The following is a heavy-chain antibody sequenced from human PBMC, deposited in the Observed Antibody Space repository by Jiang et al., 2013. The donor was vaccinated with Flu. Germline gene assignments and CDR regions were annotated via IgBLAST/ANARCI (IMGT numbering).Heavy chain of an antibody. CDR2: IYPGDSDT. D-gene: IGHD3-3*01. CDR1: GYSFTSYW. CDR3: VRAADLLEWSYYGMDV. Sequence: AEVKKPGESLKISCKGSGYSFTSYWIGWVRQMPGKGLEWMGIIYPGDSDTRYSPSFQGQVTISADKSISTAYLQWSSLKASDTAMYYCVRAADLLEWSYYGMDVWGKGTTVTVSS. J-gene: IGHJ6*04. V-gene: IGHV5-51*01.